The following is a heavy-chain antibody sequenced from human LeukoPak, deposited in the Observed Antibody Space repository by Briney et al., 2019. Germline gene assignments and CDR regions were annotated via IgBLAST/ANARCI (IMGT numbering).Heavy chain of an antibody. D-gene: IGHD2-15*01. J-gene: IGHJ6*03. CDR2: INPNSGGT. CDR1: GYTFTGYY. V-gene: IGHV1-2*02. CDR3: ARGRYCSGGSCYDPWDYYYYMDV. Sequence: ASVKVSCKASGYTFTGYYMHWVRQAPGQGLEWMGWINPNSGGTNYAQKFQGRATMTRDTSISTAYMELSRLRSDDTAVYYCARGRYCSGGSCYDPWDYYYYMDVWGKGTTVTISS.